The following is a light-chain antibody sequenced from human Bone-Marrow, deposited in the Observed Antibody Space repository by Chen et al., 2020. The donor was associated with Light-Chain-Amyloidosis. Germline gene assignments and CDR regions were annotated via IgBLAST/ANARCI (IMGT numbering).Light chain of an antibody. Sequence: QSALTQPASVSGSPGQSITISCTGTSSDVGGYNYVSWYQQHPGKAPKLMIYDVSNRPSGVSNRFSGSESGSTASLTISGLQAEDEADYYCSSYTSSSTVVFGGGTKLTVL. J-gene: IGLJ2*01. CDR3: SSYTSSSTVV. CDR1: SSDVGGYNY. V-gene: IGLV2-14*03. CDR2: DVS.